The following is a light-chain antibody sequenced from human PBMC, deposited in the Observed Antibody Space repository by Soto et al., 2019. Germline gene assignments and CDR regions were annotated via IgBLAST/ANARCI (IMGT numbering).Light chain of an antibody. J-gene: IGKJ1*01. CDR2: STS. CDR3: HQFGDSPQT. CDR1: QSLSVSY. V-gene: IGKV3-20*01. Sequence: EIVLTQSPGALSLSPGDRATLSCRASQSLSVSYIAWYQQKPGQAPRLLIYSTSTRATGIPDRFSGRGSGTHFTLAISRLEPEDFAVYYCHQFGDSPQTFGQGTTVEV.